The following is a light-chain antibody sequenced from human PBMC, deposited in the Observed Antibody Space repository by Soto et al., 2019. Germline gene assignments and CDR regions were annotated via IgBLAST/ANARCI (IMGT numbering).Light chain of an antibody. J-gene: IGKJ2*01. CDR1: QSVSSY. V-gene: IGKV3-11*01. CDR3: QQRFNWPRFT. Sequence: EIVLTQSPATLSLSPGERATLSCRASQSVSSYLAWYQQKPGQAPRLLIYDASNRATGIPARFSGGGSGTDFTLTISSLEPEDFAVYYCQQRFNWPRFTFGHRTKLEIK. CDR2: DAS.